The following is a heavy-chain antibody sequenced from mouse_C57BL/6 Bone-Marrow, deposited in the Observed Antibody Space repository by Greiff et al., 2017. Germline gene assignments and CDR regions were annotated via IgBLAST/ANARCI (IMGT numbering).Heavy chain of an antibody. J-gene: IGHJ4*01. CDR3: ARDHVGDY. Sequence: EVQRVESGPGLVKPSQSLSLTCSVTGYSITSGYYWNWIRQFPGNKLEWMGYISYDGSNNYNPSLKNRISITRDTSKNQFFLKLNSVTTEDTATYYCARDHVGDYWGQGTSVTVSS. CDR2: ISYDGSN. V-gene: IGHV3-6*01. CDR1: GYSITSGYY.